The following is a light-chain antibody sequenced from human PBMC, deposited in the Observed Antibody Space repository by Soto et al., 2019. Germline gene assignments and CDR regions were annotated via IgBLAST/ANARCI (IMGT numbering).Light chain of an antibody. CDR1: SSNIGAGYE. Sequence: QSVLTQPPSVSGAPGERVTISCTGSSSNIGAGYEVHWYQQLPGTSPKLLIYGDTDRPSGVPDRFSGSKSGTSASLAITGLLAEDEADYYCQSYDNSLSGSYVFGTGTKVTVL. J-gene: IGLJ1*01. V-gene: IGLV1-40*01. CDR2: GDT. CDR3: QSYDNSLSGSYV.